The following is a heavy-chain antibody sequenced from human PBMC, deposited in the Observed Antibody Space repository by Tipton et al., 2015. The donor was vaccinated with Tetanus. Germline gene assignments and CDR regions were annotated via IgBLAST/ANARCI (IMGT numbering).Heavy chain of an antibody. CDR2: ISSSSSYI. Sequence: SLRLSCKASGYTFSAHTMHWVRQAPGKGLEWVSAISSSSSYIYYADSVKGRFTIFRDNANNSVYLQMYNLGAEDTAVYFCARDRCGDNYDIPSNWFGPWGQGPLVTVSS. CDR1: GYTFSAHT. CDR3: ARDRCGDNYDIPSNWFGP. D-gene: IGHD3-9*01. J-gene: IGHJ5*02. V-gene: IGHV3-21*01.